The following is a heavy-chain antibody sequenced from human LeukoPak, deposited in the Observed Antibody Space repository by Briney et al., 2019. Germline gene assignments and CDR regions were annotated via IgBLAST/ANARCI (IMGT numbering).Heavy chain of an antibody. CDR1: GYTFTSYD. J-gene: IGHJ3*02. V-gene: IGHV1-8*03. CDR2: MNPNSGNT. D-gene: IGHD6-13*01. Sequence: ASVKVSCKASGYTFTSYDINWVRQATGQGLEWMGWMNPNSGNTGYAQKFQGRVTITRNTSISTAYMELSSLRSEDTAVYYCATPGGIAAADDAFDIWGQGTMVTVSS. CDR3: ATPGGIAAADDAFDI.